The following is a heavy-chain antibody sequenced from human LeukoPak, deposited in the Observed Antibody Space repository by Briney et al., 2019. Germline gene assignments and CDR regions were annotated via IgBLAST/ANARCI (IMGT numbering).Heavy chain of an antibody. CDR2: IYYSGST. J-gene: IGHJ3*02. CDR1: GGSVSSGSYY. Sequence: PSETLSLTCTVSGGSVSSGSYYWSWIRQPPGKGLEWIGYIYYSGSTNYNPSLKSRVTISVDTFKNQFSLKLSSVTAADTAVYYCALQLADAFDIWGQGTMVTVSS. V-gene: IGHV4-61*01. CDR3: ALQLADAFDI. D-gene: IGHD5-18*01.